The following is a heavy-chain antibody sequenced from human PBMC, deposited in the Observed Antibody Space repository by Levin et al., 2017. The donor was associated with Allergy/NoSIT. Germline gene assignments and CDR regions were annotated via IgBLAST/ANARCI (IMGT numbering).Heavy chain of an antibody. CDR2: IIPIFNTP. CDR1: GGTFSSYA. D-gene: IGHD3-10*01. CDR3: ATGGDIDY. Sequence: ASVKVSCKASGGTFSSYAISWVRQAPGQGLEWMGGIIPIFNTPNYAQKFHGRVTITVDESTSTAYMELSSLRSEDTAVYYCATGGDIDYWGQGTLVTVSS. V-gene: IGHV1-69*13. J-gene: IGHJ4*02.